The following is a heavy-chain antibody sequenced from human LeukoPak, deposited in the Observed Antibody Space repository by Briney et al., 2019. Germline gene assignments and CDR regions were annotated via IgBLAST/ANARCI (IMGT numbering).Heavy chain of an antibody. CDR1: GGSISSYY. V-gene: IGHV4-59*01. D-gene: IGHD4-11*01. Sequence: SETLSLTCTVSGGSISSYYWSWIRQPPGKGLEWIGYIYNSGSTNYNPSLKSRVTISVDTSKNQFSLKLSSVTAADTAVYYCARLYSSSLGRVFDYWGQGTLVTVSS. CDR2: IYNSGST. CDR3: ARLYSSSLGRVFDY. J-gene: IGHJ4*02.